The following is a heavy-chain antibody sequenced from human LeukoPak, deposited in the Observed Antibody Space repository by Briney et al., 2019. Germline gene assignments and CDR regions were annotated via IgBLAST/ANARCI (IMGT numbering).Heavy chain of an antibody. Sequence: SETLSLTCTVSGGSISSGDYYWSWIRQPPGKGLEWIGYIYYSGSTYYNPSLKSRVTISVGTSKNQFSLKLSSVTAADTAVYYCASTTIAAAPLHYFDYWGQGTLVTVSS. D-gene: IGHD6-13*01. CDR2: IYYSGST. CDR1: GGSISSGDYY. V-gene: IGHV4-30-4*08. J-gene: IGHJ4*02. CDR3: ASTTIAAAPLHYFDY.